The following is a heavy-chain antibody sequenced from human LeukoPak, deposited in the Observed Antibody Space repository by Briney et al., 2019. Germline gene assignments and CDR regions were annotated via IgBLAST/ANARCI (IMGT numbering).Heavy chain of an antibody. Sequence: KAGGSLRLSCAASGFTFSSYSMNWVRQAPGKGLEWVSSISSSSSYIYYADSVKGRFTISRDNAKNSLYLQMNSLRAEDTAVYYCARGVEVTYYDILTGIDCWGQGTLVTVSS. J-gene: IGHJ4*02. CDR2: ISSSSSYI. CDR3: ARGVEVTYYDILTGIDC. D-gene: IGHD3-9*01. CDR1: GFTFSSYS. V-gene: IGHV3-21*01.